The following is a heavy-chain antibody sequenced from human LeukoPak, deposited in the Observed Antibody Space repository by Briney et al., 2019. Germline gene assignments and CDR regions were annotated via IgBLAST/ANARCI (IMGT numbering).Heavy chain of an antibody. Sequence: GESLKISCKGSGYSFTSYWIGWVRQMPGKGLEWMGIIYPGDSDTRYSPSFQGQVTISADKSISTAYLQWSSLKASDTAMYYCARLYSGSHVPNNYFDYWGQGTLVTVSS. D-gene: IGHD1-26*01. CDR1: GYSFTSYW. CDR3: ARLYSGSHVPNNYFDY. V-gene: IGHV5-51*01. CDR2: IYPGDSDT. J-gene: IGHJ4*02.